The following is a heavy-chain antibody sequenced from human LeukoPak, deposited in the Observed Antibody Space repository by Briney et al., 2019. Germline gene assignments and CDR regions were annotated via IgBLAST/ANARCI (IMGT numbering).Heavy chain of an antibody. CDR2: ISYDGSNK. V-gene: IGHV3-30*04. D-gene: IGHD3-22*01. CDR1: GFTFSSYA. J-gene: IGHJ4*02. Sequence: GRSLRLSCAASGFTFSSYAMHWVRQAPGKGLEWVAVISYDGSNKYYADSVKGRFTISRDNSKNTLYLQMNSLRAEDTAVYYCARGPYYYDSSGYLDYRGQGTLVTVSS. CDR3: ARGPYYYDSSGYLDY.